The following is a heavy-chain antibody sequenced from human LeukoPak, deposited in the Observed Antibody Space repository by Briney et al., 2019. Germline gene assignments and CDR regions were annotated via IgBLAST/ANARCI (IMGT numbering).Heavy chain of an antibody. CDR1: GGSISSSNW. V-gene: IGHV4-4*02. J-gene: IGHJ5*02. D-gene: IGHD3-10*02. CDR3: ARGGRITMYWDWFDP. Sequence: SEALSLTCAVSGGSISSSNWWSWVRQPPGKGLEWIGEIYHSGSTNYNPSLKSRVTISVDTSKNQFSLKLSSVTAADTAVYYCARGGRITMYWDWFDPWGQGTLVTVSS. CDR2: IYHSGST.